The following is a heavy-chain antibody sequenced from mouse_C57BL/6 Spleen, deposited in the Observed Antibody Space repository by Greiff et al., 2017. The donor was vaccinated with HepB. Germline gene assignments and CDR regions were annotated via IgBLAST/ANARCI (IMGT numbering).Heavy chain of an antibody. J-gene: IGHJ1*03. CDR2: IDPENGDT. CDR1: GFNIKDDY. V-gene: IGHV14-4*01. Sequence: EVQLQQSGAELVRPGASVKLSCTASGFNIKDDYMHWVKQRPEQGLEWIGWIDPENGDTAYASKFQGKATITADTSSNTAYMQLSILTSEDTAVYYCPSYYYGSSPYWYFDVWGTGTTVTVSS. CDR3: PSYYYGSSPYWYFDV. D-gene: IGHD1-1*01.